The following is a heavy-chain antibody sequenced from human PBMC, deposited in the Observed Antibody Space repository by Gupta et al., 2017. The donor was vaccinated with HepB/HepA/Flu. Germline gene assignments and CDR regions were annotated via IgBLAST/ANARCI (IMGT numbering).Heavy chain of an antibody. CDR3: AKDYRSSSGSPFDY. J-gene: IGHJ4*02. CDR1: GFTFDDYA. D-gene: IGHD6-6*01. Sequence: EVQLVESGGGLVQPGRSLRLSCAASGFTFDDYAMHWVRQAPGKGLEWVSGISWNSGSIGYADSVKGRFTISRDNAKNSLYLQMNSLRAEDTALYYCAKDYRSSSGSPFDYWGQGTLVTVSS. CDR2: ISWNSGSI. V-gene: IGHV3-9*01.